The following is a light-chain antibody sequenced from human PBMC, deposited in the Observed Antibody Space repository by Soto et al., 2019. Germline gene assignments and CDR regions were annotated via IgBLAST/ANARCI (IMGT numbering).Light chain of an antibody. CDR1: SGHSSYI. CDR3: ETWDINTHVV. V-gene: IGLV4-60*02. J-gene: IGLJ2*01. CDR2: LEGSGSY. Sequence: QSVLTQSSSASASLGSSVKLTSTLSSGHSSYIIAWHQQQPGKAPRYLMNLEGSGSYNKGSGVPDRFSGSSSGADRYLTISNLQFEDEADYYCETWDINTHVVFGGGTKLTVL.